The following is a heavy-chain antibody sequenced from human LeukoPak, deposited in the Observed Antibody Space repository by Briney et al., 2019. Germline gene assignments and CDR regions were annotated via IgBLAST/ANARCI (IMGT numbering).Heavy chain of an antibody. D-gene: IGHD3-22*01. V-gene: IGHV4-4*02. Sequence: PSETLSLTRAVSGGSISSSNWWSWVRQPPGQGLEWIGEIYHSGSTNYNPSLKSRVTISVDKSKNQFSLKLSSVTAADTAVYYCATYYYDSSGYFYYFDYWGQGTLVTVSS. J-gene: IGHJ4*02. CDR1: GGSISSSNW. CDR3: ATYYYDSSGYFYYFDY. CDR2: IYHSGST.